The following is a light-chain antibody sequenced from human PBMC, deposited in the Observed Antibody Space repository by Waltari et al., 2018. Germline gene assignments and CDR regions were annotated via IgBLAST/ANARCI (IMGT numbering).Light chain of an antibody. V-gene: IGKV3-11*01. Sequence: EIVLTQSPATLSLSPGQRATLSCRASQSVSSYLAWFQQKPGQAPRLLIYYASNRAPGIPARFSGSGSETDFTLTISSIEPEDFAVYYCQQRGNGPPITFGQGTRLDMK. CDR3: QQRGNGPPIT. CDR2: YAS. CDR1: QSVSSY. J-gene: IGKJ5*01.